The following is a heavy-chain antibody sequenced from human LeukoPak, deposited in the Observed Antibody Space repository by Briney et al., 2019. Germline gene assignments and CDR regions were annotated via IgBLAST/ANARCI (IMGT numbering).Heavy chain of an antibody. CDR2: ISSSSSYI. V-gene: IGHV3-21*01. J-gene: IGHJ4*02. CDR3: ARFEKSSGWSYFDY. CDR1: GFTFSSYS. Sequence: KAGGSLRLSCAASGFTFSSYSMNWVRQAPGKGLEWVSSISSSSSYIYYADSVKGRFTISRDNAKNSLYLQMNSLGAEDTAVYYCARFEKSSGWSYFDYWGQGTLVTVSS. D-gene: IGHD6-19*01.